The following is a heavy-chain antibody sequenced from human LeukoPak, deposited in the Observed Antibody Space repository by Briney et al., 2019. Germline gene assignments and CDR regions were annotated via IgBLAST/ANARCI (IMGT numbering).Heavy chain of an antibody. CDR3: ARSKPPAVKDYYGLDV. CDR1: GFTVSSNY. Sequence: GGSLRLSCAASGFTVSSNYMNWVRQAPGRGLEWVSVIYNGGSTYYVDSVKGRFTISRDTSKNTLYLLMNSLRAEDTAVYFCARSKPPAVKDYYGLDVWGQGTRSPSP. V-gene: IGHV3-66*01. D-gene: IGHD6-13*01. J-gene: IGHJ6*02. CDR2: IYNGGST.